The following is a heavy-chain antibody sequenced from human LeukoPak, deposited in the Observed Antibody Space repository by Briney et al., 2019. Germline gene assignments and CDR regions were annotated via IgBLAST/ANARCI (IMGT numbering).Heavy chain of an antibody. J-gene: IGHJ4*02. D-gene: IGHD4-17*01. CDR1: GGTFSSYA. Sequence: ASVKVSCKASGGTFSSYAISWVRQAPGLGLEWMGGIIPIFGTANDAQKFQGRVTITADESTSTAYMELSSLRSEDTAVYYCASPPYGDFNYFDYWGQGTLGTVSS. CDR2: IIPIFGTA. V-gene: IGHV1-69*13. CDR3: ASPPYGDFNYFDY.